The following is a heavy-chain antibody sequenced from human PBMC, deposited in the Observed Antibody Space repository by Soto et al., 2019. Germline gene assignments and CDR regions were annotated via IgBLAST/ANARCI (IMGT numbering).Heavy chain of an antibody. J-gene: IGHJ6*02. CDR2: INAGNGNT. CDR3: ARDQYQGIAAAAIYYYYYYGMDG. D-gene: IGHD6-13*01. CDR1: GYTFTSYA. Sequence: GASVKVSCKASGYTFTSYAMHWVRQAPGQRLEWMGWINAGNGNTKYSQKFQGRVTITRDTSASTAYMELSSLRSEDTAVYYCARDQYQGIAAAAIYYYYYYGMDGWGQGTTVTVSS. V-gene: IGHV1-3*01.